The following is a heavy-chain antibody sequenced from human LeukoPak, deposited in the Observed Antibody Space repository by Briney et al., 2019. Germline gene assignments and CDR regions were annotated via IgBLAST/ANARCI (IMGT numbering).Heavy chain of an antibody. J-gene: IGHJ5*02. CDR3: ARVSSTTYRDWFDR. D-gene: IGHD2/OR15-2a*01. V-gene: IGHV1-2*02. Sequence: ASVTVSFKSSVYTFIDFYMHWVRQAPGQGREGVGWINPRNGGKNYVHKFQGRGTITMDRDISTAYVELSRLRSDDTAAYYCARVSSTTYRDWFDRWGRATLVT. CDR2: INPRNGGK. CDR1: VYTFIDFY.